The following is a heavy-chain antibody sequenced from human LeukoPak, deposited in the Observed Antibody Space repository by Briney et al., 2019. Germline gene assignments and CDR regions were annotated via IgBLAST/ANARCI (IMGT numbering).Heavy chain of an antibody. D-gene: IGHD3-16*01. J-gene: IGHJ4*02. CDR1: GDSVSSGSYF. Sequence: PSETLSLTCTVSGDSVSSGSYFWSWIRQPPGKGLEWIGFIYNSVTTNYNPSLKSRVTISVDTSKNQFSLKLSSVTAADTAVYYCARDRSYGFFDFWGQGTLVTVSS. CDR2: IYNSVTT. V-gene: IGHV4-61*01. CDR3: ARDRSYGFFDF.